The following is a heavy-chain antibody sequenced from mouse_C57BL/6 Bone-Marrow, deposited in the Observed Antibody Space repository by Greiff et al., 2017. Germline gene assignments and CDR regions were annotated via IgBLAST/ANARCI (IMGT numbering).Heavy chain of an antibody. Sequence: VKLQQPGAELVKPGASVKLSCKASGYTFTSYWMHWVKQRPGQGLEWIGMIHPNSGSTNYNEKFKSKATLTVDKSSSTAYMQLSSMTSEDSAVYYCARWALRFAYWGQGTLVTVSA. J-gene: IGHJ3*01. V-gene: IGHV1-64*01. CDR1: GYTFTSYW. CDR3: ARWALRFAY. CDR2: IHPNSGST. D-gene: IGHD1-1*01.